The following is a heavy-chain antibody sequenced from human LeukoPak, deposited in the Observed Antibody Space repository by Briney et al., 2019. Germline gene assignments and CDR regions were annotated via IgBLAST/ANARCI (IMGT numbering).Heavy chain of an antibody. V-gene: IGHV6-1*01. D-gene: IGHD6-19*01. J-gene: IGHJ5*02. CDR3: ARAETGGIAVAGTNWFDP. CDR1: GDSVSSNSAA. Sequence: SQTLSLTCAISGDSVSSNSAAWNWIRQSPSRGLEWLGRTYYRYKWYNDYAVSVKSRITINPDTSKNQFSLQLNSVTPEDTAVYYCARAETGGIAVAGTNWFDPWGQGTLVTVSS. CDR2: TYYRYKWYN.